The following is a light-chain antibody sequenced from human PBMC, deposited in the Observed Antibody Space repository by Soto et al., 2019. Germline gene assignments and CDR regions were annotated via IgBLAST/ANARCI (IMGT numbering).Light chain of an antibody. CDR2: AAS. CDR3: QQYGSAPPIT. Sequence: EILMTQSPSSLSSSVGDRVTITCRASQSISSYLNWYQQKPGKAPKLLIYAASSLQSGVPSRFSGSGSGTDFTLTISRLEPEDFAVYYCQQYGSAPPITFGQVARLEVK. CDR1: QSISSY. V-gene: IGKV1-39*01. J-gene: IGKJ5*01.